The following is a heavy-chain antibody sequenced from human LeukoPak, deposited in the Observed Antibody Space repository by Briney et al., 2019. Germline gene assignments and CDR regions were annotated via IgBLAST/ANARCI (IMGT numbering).Heavy chain of an antibody. Sequence: EASVNVSCKASGYTFTGYYMHWVRQAPGQGLEWMGWINPNSGGTNYAQKFQGRVTMTRDTSISTAYMELSRLRSDDTAVYYCAREGDYVWGSYDYWGQGTLVTVSS. J-gene: IGHJ4*02. CDR1: GYTFTGYY. D-gene: IGHD3-16*01. CDR3: AREGDYVWGSYDY. CDR2: INPNSGGT. V-gene: IGHV1-2*02.